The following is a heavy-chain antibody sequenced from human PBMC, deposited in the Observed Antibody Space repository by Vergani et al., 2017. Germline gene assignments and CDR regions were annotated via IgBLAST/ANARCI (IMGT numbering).Heavy chain of an antibody. CDR3: ARDYDFWSGSNYYYYYGMDV. CDR2: IWYDGSNK. Sequence: QVQLVESGGGVVQPGRSLRLSCAASGFTFSSYGMHWVRQAPGKGLEWVAVIWYDGSNKYYADSVKGRFTISRDNSKNTLYLQMNSLRAEDTAVYYCARDYDFWSGSNYYYYYGMDVWGQGTTVTVSS. J-gene: IGHJ6*02. CDR1: GFTFSSYG. D-gene: IGHD3-3*01. V-gene: IGHV3-33*08.